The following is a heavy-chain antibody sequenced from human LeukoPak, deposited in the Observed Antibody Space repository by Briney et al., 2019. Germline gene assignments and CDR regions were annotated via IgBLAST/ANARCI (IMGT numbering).Heavy chain of an antibody. D-gene: IGHD3-9*01. CDR3: AKDKALRYFDWLKRDAFDI. CDR2: ISGSGGST. CDR1: GFTFSSYE. V-gene: IGHV3-23*01. J-gene: IGHJ3*02. Sequence: GGSLRLSCAGSGFTFSSYEMSWVRQAPGKGLEWVSAISGSGGSTYYADSVKGRFTISRDNSKNTLYLQMNSLRAEDTAVYYCAKDKALRYFDWLKRDAFDIWGQGTMVTVSS.